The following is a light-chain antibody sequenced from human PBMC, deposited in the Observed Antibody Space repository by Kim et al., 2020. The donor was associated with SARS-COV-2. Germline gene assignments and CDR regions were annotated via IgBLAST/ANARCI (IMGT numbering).Light chain of an antibody. Sequence: DIQMTQSPSSVSASVGDRVTITCRASQGISRSLAWYQQKPGKTPNLLIYAASSLQSGVPSRFSGSGSGTDFTLTITSLQPEDFATYYCQQAMSFPLTIGGGTKVEI. J-gene: IGKJ4*01. CDR2: AAS. V-gene: IGKV1-12*01. CDR1: QGISRS. CDR3: QQAMSFPLT.